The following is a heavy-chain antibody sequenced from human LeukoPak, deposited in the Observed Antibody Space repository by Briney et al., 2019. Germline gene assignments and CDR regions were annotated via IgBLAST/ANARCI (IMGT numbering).Heavy chain of an antibody. D-gene: IGHD3-10*01. V-gene: IGHV3-11*01. J-gene: IGHJ4*02. CDR3: ARGYTSGSYYIDY. CDR2: ISSSSPTM. Sequence: GGSLRLSCAASGFTFSDYYMSWLRQAPGKGLEWVSYISSSSPTMYYADSVKGRFSISRDNAKNSLYLQMNSLRAEDTAMYYCARGYTSGSYYIDYWGQGTLVTVSS. CDR1: GFTFSDYY.